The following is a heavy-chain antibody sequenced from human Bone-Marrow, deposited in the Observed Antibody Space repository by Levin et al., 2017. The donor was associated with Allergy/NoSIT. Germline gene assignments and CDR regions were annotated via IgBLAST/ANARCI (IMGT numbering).Heavy chain of an antibody. CDR3: ARGGCSSTSCLDN. V-gene: IGHV3-74*01. CDR2: INSDGSNT. CDR1: GFTFSNYW. D-gene: IGHD2-2*01. J-gene: IGHJ4*02. Sequence: ASVKVSCAASGFTFSNYWMHWVRQAPGKGLVWVSHINSDGSNTNYADSVKGRFTISRDNAKNTLYLQMNSLRDEDTAVYYCARGGCSSTSCLDNWGQGPLVTVPP.